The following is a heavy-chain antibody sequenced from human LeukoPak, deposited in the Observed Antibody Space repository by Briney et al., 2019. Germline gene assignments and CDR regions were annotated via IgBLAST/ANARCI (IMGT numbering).Heavy chain of an antibody. Sequence: GGSLRLSCAASGFTFSDYYMSWIRQAPGKGLEWVSYISSSSYTNYADSVKGRFTISRDNTKNSLYLQMNSLRAEDTAVYYCARDRQQRMRDAFDIWGQGTMVTVSS. CDR1: GFTFSDYY. D-gene: IGHD6-13*01. V-gene: IGHV3-11*06. CDR3: ARDRQQRMRDAFDI. J-gene: IGHJ3*02. CDR2: ISSSSYT.